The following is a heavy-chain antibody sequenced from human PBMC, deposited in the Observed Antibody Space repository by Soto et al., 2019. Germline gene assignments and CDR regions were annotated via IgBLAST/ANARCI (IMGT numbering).Heavy chain of an antibody. D-gene: IGHD5-18*01. V-gene: IGHV4-31*03. CDR3: ARTVDTATISDY. Sequence: SETLSLTCTVSGGSISSGGYYWSWIRQHPGKGLEWIGYIYYSGSTYYNPSLKSRVTISVDTSKNQFSLKLSSVTAADTAVYYCARTVDTATISDYWGQGTLVTVSS. CDR1: GGSISSGGYY. J-gene: IGHJ4*02. CDR2: IYYSGST.